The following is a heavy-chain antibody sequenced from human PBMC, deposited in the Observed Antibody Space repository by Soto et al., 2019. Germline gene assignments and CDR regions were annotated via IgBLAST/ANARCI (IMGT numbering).Heavy chain of an antibody. CDR3: ARGVYNTIFGVVSLDY. CDR2: INHRAST. CDR1: GGSFSDYY. V-gene: IGHV4-34*01. Sequence: PSETLSLTCAVYGGSFSDYYWSWIRQSPGKGLEWIGEINHRASTICNPSPKSRVTISVDTSKNQFSLKLSSVTAADTAVYYCARGVYNTIFGVVSLDYWGQGTPVTAPQ. D-gene: IGHD3-3*01. J-gene: IGHJ4*02.